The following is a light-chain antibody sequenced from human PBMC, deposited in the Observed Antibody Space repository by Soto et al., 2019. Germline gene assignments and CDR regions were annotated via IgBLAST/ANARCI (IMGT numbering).Light chain of an antibody. CDR3: QQYNNWPIT. CDR2: GAS. Sequence: EIVLTQSPASLSVSPGERATLSCRASQSVNNLLAWYQQKPGQAPRLLIYGASTRATGIPARFSGSGSGTEFTLTISSLQSEDFAVYYGQQYNNWPITFGLGTRLE. CDR1: QSVNNL. J-gene: IGKJ5*01. V-gene: IGKV3-15*01.